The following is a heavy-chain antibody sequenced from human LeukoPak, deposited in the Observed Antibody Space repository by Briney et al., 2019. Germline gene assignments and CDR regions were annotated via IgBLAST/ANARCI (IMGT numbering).Heavy chain of an antibody. CDR3: VTDGGQLPYFTY. Sequence: GGSLRLSCAASGFTFPNAWISWVRQAPGKGLEWVGRIKKKTDRRTTDYAAPVEGRFTISRDDTRNTVYLQMDSLKTEDTAVYYCVTDGGQLPYFTYWGQGTLVTVSS. CDR2: IKKKTDRRTT. CDR1: GFTFPNAW. J-gene: IGHJ1*01. V-gene: IGHV3-15*01. D-gene: IGHD3-3*01.